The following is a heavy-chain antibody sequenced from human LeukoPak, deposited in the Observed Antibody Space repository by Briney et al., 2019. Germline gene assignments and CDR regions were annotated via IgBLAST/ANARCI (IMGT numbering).Heavy chain of an antibody. J-gene: IGHJ4*02. Sequence: ASETLSLTCTVSGGSISSYYWSWIRQPAGKGLEWIGRIYTSGSTNYNPSFKSRVTMSVDTSKNQFSLKLSSVTAADTAVYYCARGNYYGSGSYYNGWDYWGQGTLVTVSS. CDR1: GGSISSYY. CDR3: ARGNYYGSGSYYNGWDY. D-gene: IGHD3-10*01. CDR2: IYTSGST. V-gene: IGHV4-4*07.